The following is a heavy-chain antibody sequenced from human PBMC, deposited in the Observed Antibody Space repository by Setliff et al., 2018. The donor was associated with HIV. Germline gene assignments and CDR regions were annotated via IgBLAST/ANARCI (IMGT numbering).Heavy chain of an antibody. CDR3: ARAAGYSSGWHTYAFEI. J-gene: IGHJ3*02. Sequence: ASVKVSCKASGYTFTGYYLHWVRQAPGQGLEWMGWIDPNSGDTNYEQKFQGRVSMTRDTSISTVYMELSSLRSDDTAVYYCARAAGYSSGWHTYAFEIWGQGTMVTVSS. D-gene: IGHD6-25*01. CDR2: IDPNSGDT. V-gene: IGHV1-2*02. CDR1: GYTFTGYY.